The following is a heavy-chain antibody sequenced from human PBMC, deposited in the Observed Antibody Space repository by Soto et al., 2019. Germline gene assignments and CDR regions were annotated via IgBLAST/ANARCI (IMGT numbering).Heavy chain of an antibody. J-gene: IGHJ6*02. D-gene: IGHD1-1*01. CDR2: IDPSDSYT. CDR3: ARRDPRTGTYGMDV. CDR1: GYSFTSYW. Sequence: SGESLKISCRGSGYSFTSYWISWVRQMPGKGLEWMGRIDPSDSYTNYSPSFHGHVTISADKSISTAYLQWSSLKASDTAMYYCARRDPRTGTYGMDVWGQGTTVTVSS. V-gene: IGHV5-10-1*01.